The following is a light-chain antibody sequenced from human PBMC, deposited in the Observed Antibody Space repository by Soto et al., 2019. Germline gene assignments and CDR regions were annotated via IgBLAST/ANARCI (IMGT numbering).Light chain of an antibody. CDR3: QQYGNSPQIT. V-gene: IGKV3D-20*01. CDR2: DSS. Sequence: IVLSKSPVTLSLSPGERATLSCGTSQSVSSYLAWYQQKPGLAPRLVIYDSSIRSTGIPDRFSGSESGTDFTLTISRLEPEDFAVYFCQQYGNSPQITFGQGTRLEIK. CDR1: QSVSSY. J-gene: IGKJ5*01.